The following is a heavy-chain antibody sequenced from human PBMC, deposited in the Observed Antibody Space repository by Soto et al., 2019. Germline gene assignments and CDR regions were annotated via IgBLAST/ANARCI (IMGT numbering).Heavy chain of an antibody. J-gene: IGHJ4*02. D-gene: IGHD3-16*01. CDR2: IYWDDDK. Sequence: QITLKESGPTLVKSTQTLTLTCTYSGFSLRTTGVGVGWIRQPPGKALEWLGIIYWDDDKRYSPSLKSRLALTSDSSKSQVVLTMTNMGPVDTATYFCAHTWGLPFDYWGPGNLVIVSS. V-gene: IGHV2-5*02. CDR1: GFSLRTTGVG. CDR3: AHTWGLPFDY.